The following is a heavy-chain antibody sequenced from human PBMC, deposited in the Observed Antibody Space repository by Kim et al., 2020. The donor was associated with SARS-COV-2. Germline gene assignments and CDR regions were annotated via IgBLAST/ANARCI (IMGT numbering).Heavy chain of an antibody. D-gene: IGHD3-10*01. CDR1: GGSISSANYY. CDR2: IYYSGST. J-gene: IGHJ5*02. Sequence: SETLSLTCTVSGGSISSANYYWSWIRQPPGKGLEWIGYIYYSGSTSYNPSLKSRVSISVDTSENQFSLNLSSVTAADTAVYYCARVPYYSASGSDTWGQGTLVTVSS. CDR3: ARVPYYSASGSDT. V-gene: IGHV4-30-4*01.